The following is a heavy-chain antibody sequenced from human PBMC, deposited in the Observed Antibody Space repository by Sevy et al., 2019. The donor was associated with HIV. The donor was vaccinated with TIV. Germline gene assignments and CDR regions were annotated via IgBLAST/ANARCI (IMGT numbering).Heavy chain of an antibody. CDR1: GFTFSSYA. D-gene: IGHD3-3*01. V-gene: IGHV3-23*01. CDR3: AKGQYYDFWSGYCDY. CDR2: ISGSGGST. Sequence: GRSLRLSCAASGFTFSSYAMSWVRQAPGKGLEWVSAISGSGGSTYYADSVKGRFTISRDNSKNTLYLQMNSLRAEDTAVYYCAKGQYYDFWSGYCDYWGQGTLVTVSS. J-gene: IGHJ4*02.